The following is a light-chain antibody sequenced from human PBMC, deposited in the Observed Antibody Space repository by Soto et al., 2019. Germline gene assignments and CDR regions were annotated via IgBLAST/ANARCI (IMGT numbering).Light chain of an antibody. CDR2: ENN. Sequence: QSALTQPPSLLPAPGQRVTTSCLESSSNIGNNYVSWYQQLPGTAPKVLIYENNKRPSGIPDRFSGSKSGTSATLGITGLQTGDEADYYCGTWDSSLSAVVFGTGTKVTVL. CDR1: SSNIGNNY. V-gene: IGLV1-51*02. CDR3: GTWDSSLSAVV. J-gene: IGLJ1*01.